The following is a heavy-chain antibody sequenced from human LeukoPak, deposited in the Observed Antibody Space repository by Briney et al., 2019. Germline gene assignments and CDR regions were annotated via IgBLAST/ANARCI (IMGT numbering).Heavy chain of an antibody. J-gene: IGHJ4*02. CDR3: GKFRRSPSCY. D-gene: IGHD2-21*01. Sequence: GGSLRLSCAASGFTFSGYWMSWVRQAPGKGLEWVANINRDGSDTQYVDSVKGRFTISRDNAKNSLYLQMNSLRAEDTAVYYFGKFRRSPSCYWGQGSLVTVSS. CDR2: INRDGSDT. V-gene: IGHV3-7*01. CDR1: GFTFSGYW.